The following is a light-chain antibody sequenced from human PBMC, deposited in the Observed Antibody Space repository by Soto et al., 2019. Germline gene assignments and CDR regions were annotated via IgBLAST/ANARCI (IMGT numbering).Light chain of an antibody. CDR3: QQDHNWWM. Sequence: EIVMTQSPATLSVSPGQRVTPSCRARQNIGSNLAWYQQKFGQAPGLLIYGASTRITGIPARISGGGSAKEFTFSSTSLQSDFFGVYYFQQDHNWWMFGEGTKVYLK. CDR1: QNIGSN. V-gene: IGKV3-15*01. CDR2: GAS. J-gene: IGKJ1*01.